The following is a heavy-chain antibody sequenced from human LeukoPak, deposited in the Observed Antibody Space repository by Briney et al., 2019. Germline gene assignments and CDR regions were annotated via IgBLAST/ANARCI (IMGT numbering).Heavy chain of an antibody. D-gene: IGHD6-19*01. CDR2: ISWNSGSI. Sequence: GGSLRLSCAASGFTFDDYAMHWVRQAPGKGLEWVSGISWNSGSIGYADSVKGRFTISRDNSKNTLYLQMNSLRAEDTAVYYCAKDQDSSGWSDYWGQGTLVTVSS. J-gene: IGHJ4*02. CDR1: GFTFDDYA. V-gene: IGHV3-9*01. CDR3: AKDQDSSGWSDY.